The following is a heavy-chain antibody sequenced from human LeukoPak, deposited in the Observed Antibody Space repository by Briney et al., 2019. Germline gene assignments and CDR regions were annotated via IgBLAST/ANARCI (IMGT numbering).Heavy chain of an antibody. D-gene: IGHD6-13*01. CDR1: GFSFGGYA. Sequence: PTGGSLRLSCAASGFSFGGYAMNWVRQAPGKGLEWVAGLSGSGSTKFDADSVRGRFTISRDNSQGTLFLQMNSLRVEDTAVYYCAKSYRRYTSSYYDYWGQGTLVTVST. V-gene: IGHV3-23*01. CDR2: LSGSGSTK. CDR3: AKSYRRYTSSYYDY. J-gene: IGHJ4*02.